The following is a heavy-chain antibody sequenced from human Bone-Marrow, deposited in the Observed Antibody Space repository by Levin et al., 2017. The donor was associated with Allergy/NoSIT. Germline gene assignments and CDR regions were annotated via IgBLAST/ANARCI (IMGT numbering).Heavy chain of an antibody. CDR3: TTDMAYYDSSGPDY. Sequence: HGESLKISCAASGFSFNNAWMNWVRQAPGKGLEWVGRIKSETAGGTTVYPAPVKGRFTISRDDSKNIVYLQMNSLKSEDTAVYYCTTDMAYYDSSGPDYWGQGTLVTVTS. J-gene: IGHJ4*02. CDR2: IKSETAGGTT. D-gene: IGHD3-22*01. V-gene: IGHV3-15*07. CDR1: GFSFNNAW.